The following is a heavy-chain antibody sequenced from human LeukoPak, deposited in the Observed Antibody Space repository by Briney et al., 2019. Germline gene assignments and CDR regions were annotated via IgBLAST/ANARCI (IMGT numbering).Heavy chain of an antibody. D-gene: IGHD6-19*01. CDR3: ARGLRYSSGWYYFDY. Sequence: GGSLRLSCAVSGFTFSSYSMNWVRQAPGKGLEWVSYISSSSSLIYYADSVKGRFTISRDNAKNSLYLQMNSLRAEDTAVYYCARGLRYSSGWYYFDYWGQGTLVTVSS. CDR1: GFTFSSYS. V-gene: IGHV3-48*01. CDR2: ISSSSSLI. J-gene: IGHJ4*02.